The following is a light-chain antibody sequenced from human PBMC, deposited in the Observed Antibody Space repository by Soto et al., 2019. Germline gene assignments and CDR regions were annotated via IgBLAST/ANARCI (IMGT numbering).Light chain of an antibody. CDR2: GAS. V-gene: IGKV3-20*01. Sequence: EIVLTQSPGTLSLSPGERATLSCRASQSVGSKLAWYRQAPGQAPRLLIYGASTRATDTPARFSGSGAGTDFTLTISNVEPVDFALYYCQQYGSSFATVGQGTHVE. J-gene: IGKJ1*01. CDR3: QQYGSSFAT. CDR1: QSVGSK.